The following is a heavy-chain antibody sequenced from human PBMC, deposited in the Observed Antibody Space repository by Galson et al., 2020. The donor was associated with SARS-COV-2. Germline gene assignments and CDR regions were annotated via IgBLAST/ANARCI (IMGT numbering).Heavy chain of an antibody. V-gene: IGHV3-30-3*01. J-gene: IGHJ5*02. Sequence: GGPLRLSCAASGFTFSSYAMHWVRQAPGKGLEWVAVISYDGSNKYYADSVKGRFTISRDNSKNTLYLQMNSLRAEDTAVYYCAREEVEWWLRLWGKNWFDPWGQGTLVTVSS. D-gene: IGHD5-12*01. CDR3: AREEVEWWLRLWGKNWFDP. CDR1: GFTFSSYA. CDR2: ISYDGSNK.